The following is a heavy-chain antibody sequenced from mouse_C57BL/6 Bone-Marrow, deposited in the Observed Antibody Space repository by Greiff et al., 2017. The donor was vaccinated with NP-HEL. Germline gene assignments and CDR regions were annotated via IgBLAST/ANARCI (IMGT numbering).Heavy chain of an antibody. J-gene: IGHJ2*01. Sequence: DVMLVESGGGLVKPGGSLKLSCAASGFTFSDYGMHWVRQAPEKGLEWVAYISSGSSTIYYADTVKGRFTISRDNAKNTLFLQMTSLRSEDTAMYYCARSSKLGRSFDYWGQGTTLTVSS. CDR1: GFTFSDYG. CDR3: ARSSKLGRSFDY. CDR2: ISSGSSTI. V-gene: IGHV5-17*01. D-gene: IGHD4-1*01.